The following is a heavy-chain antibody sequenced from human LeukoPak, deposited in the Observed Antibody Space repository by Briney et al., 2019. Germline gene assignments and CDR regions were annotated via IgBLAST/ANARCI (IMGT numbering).Heavy chain of an antibody. CDR3: ARGSRTPDY. CDR2: INHSGST. J-gene: IGHJ4*02. CDR1: GGSFSGYY. V-gene: IGHV4-34*01. Sequence: PSETLSLTCAVYGGSFSGYYWIWIRQPPGKGLEWIREINHSGSTIYNPSLQSRVTISVDTSKIQFSLKLSSVSAADTAVYYCARGSRTPDYWGQGTLVTVSS.